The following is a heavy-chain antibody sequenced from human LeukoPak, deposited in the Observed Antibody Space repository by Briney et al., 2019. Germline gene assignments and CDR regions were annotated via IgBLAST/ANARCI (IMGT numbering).Heavy chain of an antibody. J-gene: IGHJ6*03. D-gene: IGHD3-10*01. CDR2: IYYSGST. CDR3: ARRGITMVRGTTGAWFYYYYMDV. V-gene: IGHV4-59*12. CDR1: GGSISSYY. Sequence: SETLSLTCTVSGGSISSYYWSWIRQPPGKGLEWIGYIYYSGSTNYNPSLKSRVTISVDTSKNQFSLKLSSVTAADTAVYYCARRGITMVRGTTGAWFYYYYMDVWGKGTTVTISS.